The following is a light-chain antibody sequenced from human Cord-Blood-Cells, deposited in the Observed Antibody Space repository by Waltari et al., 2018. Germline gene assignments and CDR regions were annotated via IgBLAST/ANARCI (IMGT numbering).Light chain of an antibody. J-gene: IGKJ4*02. V-gene: IGKV1-33*01. CDR3: EHYDNLPLT. CDR2: DAS. CDR1: QDISNY. Sequence: DIQMPQSPSSLSASVGDRVTITCQASQDISNYLNLYQQKPGKSPKLLIYDASNLETGVPSRFSGSGAGTEFAYTISSLKREDIATYYCEHYDNLPLTFGGGTKVEIK.